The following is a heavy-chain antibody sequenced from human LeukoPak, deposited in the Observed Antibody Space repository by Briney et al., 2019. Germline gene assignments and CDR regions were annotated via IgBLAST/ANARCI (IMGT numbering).Heavy chain of an antibody. CDR2: ISGSDAST. CDR3: AKVLRGVDH. D-gene: IGHD2-15*01. V-gene: IGHV3-23*01. CDR1: GFTFSSYA. Sequence: GGSLRLSCVASGFTFSSYAMGWVRLAPGKGLEWVSSISGSDASTYYADSVEGRFTISRDNSKNALYLQMNSLRAEDTAVYYCAKVLRGVDHWGQGTLVTVSS. J-gene: IGHJ4*02.